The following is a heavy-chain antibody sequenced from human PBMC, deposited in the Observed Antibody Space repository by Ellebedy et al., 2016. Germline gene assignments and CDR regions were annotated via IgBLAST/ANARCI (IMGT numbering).Heavy chain of an antibody. CDR3: AREDDSSSWYYSDHDLRYFDY. CDR1: GGSFSGYY. V-gene: IGHV4-34*01. D-gene: IGHD6-13*01. J-gene: IGHJ4*02. Sequence: SETLSLTXAVYGGSFSGYYWSWIRQPPGKGLEWIGEINHSGSTNYNPSLKSRVTISVDTSKNQFSLKLSSVTAADTAVYYCAREDDSSSWYYSDHDLRYFDYWGQGTLVTVSS. CDR2: INHSGST.